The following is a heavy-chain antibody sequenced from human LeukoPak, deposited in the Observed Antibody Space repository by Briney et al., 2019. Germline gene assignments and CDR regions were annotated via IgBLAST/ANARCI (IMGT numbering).Heavy chain of an antibody. V-gene: IGHV3-30*04. Sequence: GGSLRLSCAASGFTFSSYAMHWVRQAPGKGLERVAVISYDGSNKYYADSVKGRFTISRDNSKNTLYLQMNSLRAGDTAVYYCARARSKGCSSTSCYASSYYYYGMDVWGKGTTVTVSS. CDR2: ISYDGSNK. D-gene: IGHD2-2*01. CDR1: GFTFSSYA. CDR3: ARARSKGCSSTSCYASSYYYYGMDV. J-gene: IGHJ6*04.